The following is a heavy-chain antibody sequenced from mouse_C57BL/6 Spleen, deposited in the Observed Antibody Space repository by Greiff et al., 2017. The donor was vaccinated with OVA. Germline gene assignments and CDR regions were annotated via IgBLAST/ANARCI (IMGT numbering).Heavy chain of an antibody. CDR1: GYTFTSYG. D-gene: IGHD2-4*01. CDR2: IYPRSGNS. V-gene: IGHV1-81*01. Sequence: QVQLQQSGAELARPGASVKLSCKASGYTFTSYGISWVKQRTGQGLEWIGEIYPRSGNSYYNEKFKGKATLTADKSSSTAYMELRSLTSEDSAVDFCARALYSDYDGGLFAYWGQGTLVTVSA. CDR3: ARALYSDYDGGLFAY. J-gene: IGHJ3*01.